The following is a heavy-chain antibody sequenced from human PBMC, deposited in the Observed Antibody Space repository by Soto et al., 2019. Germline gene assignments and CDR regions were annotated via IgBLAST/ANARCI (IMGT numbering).Heavy chain of an antibody. CDR1: GFTFSSYG. V-gene: IGHV3-30*18. Sequence: QVQLVESGGGVVQPGRSLRLSCAASGFTFSSYGMHWVRQAPGKGLEWVAVISYDGNNKYYADSVKGRFTISRDNSKHTLYVQMNSLRAEDTAVYYCAKDPTSRFLEWSAKFDPWGQGTLVTVSS. J-gene: IGHJ5*02. CDR3: AKDPTSRFLEWSAKFDP. CDR2: ISYDGNNK. D-gene: IGHD3-3*01.